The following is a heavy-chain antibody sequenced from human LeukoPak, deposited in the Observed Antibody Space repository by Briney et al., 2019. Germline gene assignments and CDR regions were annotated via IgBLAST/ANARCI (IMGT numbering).Heavy chain of an antibody. V-gene: IGHV1-2*02. CDR3: ARRTEYSSSWYGKGEALDY. CDR2: FNPNSGGT. J-gene: IGHJ4*02. Sequence: ASVKVSCKGSGYTFTGYYMHWVRQAPGQGLEWMGWFNPNSGGTNYAQKFQGRVTMTRDTSISTAYMELSRLRSDDTAVYYCARRTEYSSSWYGKGEALDYWGQGSLVTVSS. CDR1: GYTFTGYY. D-gene: IGHD6-13*01.